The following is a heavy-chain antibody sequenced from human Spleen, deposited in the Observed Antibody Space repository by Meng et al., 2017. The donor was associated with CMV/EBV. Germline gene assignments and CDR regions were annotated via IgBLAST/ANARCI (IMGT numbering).Heavy chain of an antibody. V-gene: IGHV5-51*01. CDR1: GYSFTSYW. CDR3: ARFLSDFWSGYYRGYHYGMDV. Sequence: GESLKISCKGSGYSFTSYWIGWVRQMPGKGLEWMGIIYPDDSDTRYSPSFQGQVTISADKSISTAYLQWSSLKASDSAMYYCARFLSDFWSGYYRGYHYGMDVWGQGTTVTVSS. CDR2: IYPDDSDT. D-gene: IGHD3-3*01. J-gene: IGHJ6*02.